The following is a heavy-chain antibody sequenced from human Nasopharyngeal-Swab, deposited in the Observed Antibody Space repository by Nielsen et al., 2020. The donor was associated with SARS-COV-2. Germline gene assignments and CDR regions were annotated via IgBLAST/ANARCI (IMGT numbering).Heavy chain of an antibody. CDR2: IYYSGST. J-gene: IGHJ5*02. CDR1: GGSISSSSYY. Sequence: SETLSLTCTVSGGSISSSSYYWVWIRQPPGKGLEWIGSIYYSGSTYYNPSLKSRVTISVDTSKNQFSLKLSSVTAADTAVYYCARVKGYQLLSSAAPNWFDPWGQGTLVTVSS. CDR3: ARVKGYQLLSSAAPNWFDP. V-gene: IGHV4-39*07. D-gene: IGHD2-2*01.